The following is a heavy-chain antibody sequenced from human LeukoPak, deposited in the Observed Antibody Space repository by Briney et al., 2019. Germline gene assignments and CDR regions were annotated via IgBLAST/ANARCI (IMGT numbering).Heavy chain of an antibody. CDR2: IYYSGST. D-gene: IGHD3-22*01. CDR1: GGSISSGDYY. V-gene: IGHV4-30-4*01. CDR3: ALTYYYDSSGYYFDY. Sequence: SQTLSLTCTVSGGSISSGDYYWSWIRQPPGKGLEWIGCIYYSGSTYYNPSLKSRVTISVDTSKNQFSLKLSSVTAADTAVYYCALTYYYDSSGYYFDYWGQGTLVTVSS. J-gene: IGHJ4*02.